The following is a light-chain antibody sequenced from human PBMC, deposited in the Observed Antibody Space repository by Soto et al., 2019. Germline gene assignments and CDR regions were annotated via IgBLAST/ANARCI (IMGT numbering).Light chain of an antibody. V-gene: IGKV3-20*01. Sequence: DIVLTQSPGTLSLSRGERATLSCRASQSVSSSYLSWYQQTPGQAPRLLIYGASSRATGIPDMFRGSESGTDFTLTISRLEPEAFAVYYCQQYGSSPFTFGPGTKVDIK. CDR2: GAS. CDR3: QQYGSSPFT. CDR1: QSVSSSY. J-gene: IGKJ3*01.